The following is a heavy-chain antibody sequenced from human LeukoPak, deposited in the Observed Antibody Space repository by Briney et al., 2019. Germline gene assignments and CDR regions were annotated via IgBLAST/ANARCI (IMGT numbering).Heavy chain of an antibody. D-gene: IGHD3-9*01. Sequence: GGSLRLSCAASGFTFSSYSMNWVRQAPGKGLEWVSYISSSSSTIYCADSVKGRFTISRDNAKNSLYLQMNSLRAEDTAVYYCARESDILTGCPDYWGQGTLVTVSS. CDR3: ARESDILTGCPDY. CDR2: ISSSSSTI. V-gene: IGHV3-48*01. CDR1: GFTFSSYS. J-gene: IGHJ4*02.